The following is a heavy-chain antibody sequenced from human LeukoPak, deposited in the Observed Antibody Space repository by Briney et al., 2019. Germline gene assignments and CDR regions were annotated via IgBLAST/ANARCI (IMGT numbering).Heavy chain of an antibody. CDR3: GRSLTTLTYEGY. J-gene: IGHJ4*02. CDR1: GFTFSSYM. D-gene: IGHD1-1*01. CDR2: INSGSTYT. Sequence: GGSLRLSCAASGFTFSSYMMNWVRQAPGKGLGWVSSINSGSTYTYYTESVKGRFTVSRDNAKNSLFLQMNSLRAEDTAIYYCGRSLTTLTYEGYWGQGTLVTVSS. V-gene: IGHV3-21*01.